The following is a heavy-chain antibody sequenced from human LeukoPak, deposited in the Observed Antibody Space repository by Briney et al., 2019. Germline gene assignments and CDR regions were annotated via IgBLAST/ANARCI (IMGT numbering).Heavy chain of an antibody. CDR2: IDPNSGDT. V-gene: IGHV1-2*06. CDR3: ARDMWELPSDYYYDY. CDR1: GYPFTRHY. J-gene: IGHJ4*02. Sequence: ASVKVSFNASGYPFTRHYMNWLRPAPGQGPEWMGRIDPNSGDTKYAQKFQGRLIMTRDTSTSTAYMELSRLMSDDTAVYYCARDMWELPSDYYYDYWGQGTLVTVPS. D-gene: IGHD1-26*01.